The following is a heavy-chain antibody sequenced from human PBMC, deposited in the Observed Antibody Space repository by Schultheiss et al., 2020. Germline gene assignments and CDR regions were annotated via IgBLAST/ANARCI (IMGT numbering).Heavy chain of an antibody. J-gene: IGHJ2*01. D-gene: IGHD3-22*01. CDR1: GGSISSGGYY. V-gene: IGHV4-31*03. CDR2: IYYSGST. Sequence: SQTLSLTCTVSGGSISSGGYYWSWIRQHPGKGLEWIGYIYYSGSTYYNPSLKSRVTISVDTSKNQFSLKLSSVTAADTAVYYCARALYYYDSSGPTPGWYFDLWGRGTLVTVSS. CDR3: ARALYYYDSSGPTPGWYFDL.